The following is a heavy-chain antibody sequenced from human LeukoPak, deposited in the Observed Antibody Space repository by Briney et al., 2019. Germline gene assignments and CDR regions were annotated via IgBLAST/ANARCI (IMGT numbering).Heavy chain of an antibody. V-gene: IGHV4-39*01. CDR1: GGSISSSSYY. Sequence: SETLSLTCTVSGGSISSSSYYWAWIRQSPGKGLEWIGEINHSGSTNYSPSLKSRVTISVDTSKSHFSLRLDSVTAADTAVYYCARQHYGDNSAFDYWGQGTLVTVSS. CDR3: ARQHYGDNSAFDY. D-gene: IGHD4-23*01. J-gene: IGHJ4*02. CDR2: INHSGST.